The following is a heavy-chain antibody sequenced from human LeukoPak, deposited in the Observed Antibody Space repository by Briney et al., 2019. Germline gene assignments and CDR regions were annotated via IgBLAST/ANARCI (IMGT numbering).Heavy chain of an antibody. CDR2: IIPIFGTA. CDR3: ARVKHIVVVNATPGGAFDI. J-gene: IGHJ3*02. Sequence: GASVKVSCKASGGTFSSYAISWVRQAPGQGLEWMGGIIPIFGTANYAQKFQGRVTITADESTSTAYMELSSLRSEDTAVYYCARVKHIVVVNATPGGAFDIWGQGTMVTVSS. V-gene: IGHV1-69*13. D-gene: IGHD2-21*01. CDR1: GGTFSSYA.